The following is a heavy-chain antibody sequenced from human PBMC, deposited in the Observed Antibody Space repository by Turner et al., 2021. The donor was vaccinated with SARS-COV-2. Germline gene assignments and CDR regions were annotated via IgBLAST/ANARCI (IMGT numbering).Heavy chain of an antibody. D-gene: IGHD3-22*01. V-gene: IGHV3-30*18. CDR3: AKGPWYYYDSNGLPYYFDY. J-gene: IGHJ4*02. CDR2: ISYDGSNK. Sequence: QVQLVESGGGVVQPGRSLRLSCAASGFTFSSYGMHWVRQAPGKGLEWVAVISYDGSNKYYAHSVKGRFTISRDNSKNTLYLQMNSLRAEDTAVYYCAKGPWYYYDSNGLPYYFDYWGQGTLVTVSS. CDR1: GFTFSSYG.